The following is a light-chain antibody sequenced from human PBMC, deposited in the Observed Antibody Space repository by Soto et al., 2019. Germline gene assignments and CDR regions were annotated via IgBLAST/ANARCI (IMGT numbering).Light chain of an antibody. V-gene: IGLV1-40*01. CDR1: SSNIGAVYD. CDR2: GNS. CDR3: QSYDSSLSGYV. Sequence: QSALPQPPSVYGAPGRRVTISCTGSSSNIGAVYDVHWYQQYPGTAPKLLIYGNSNRPSGVPDRFSGSKSGTSASLAIGGLQAEDEADYYCQSYDSSLSGYVFGTGTKVTVL. J-gene: IGLJ1*01.